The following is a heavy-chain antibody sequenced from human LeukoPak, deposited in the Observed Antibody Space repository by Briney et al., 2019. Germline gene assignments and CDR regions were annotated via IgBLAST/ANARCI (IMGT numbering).Heavy chain of an antibody. CDR3: ATAAPPDYGSGSYSNLYFDY. CDR2: ISSSGSTI. D-gene: IGHD3-10*01. V-gene: IGHV3-11*01. Sequence: GGSLRLSCAASGFTFSDYYMSWIRQAPGKRLERVSYISSSGSTIYYADSVKGRFTTSSDNAKNSLSLQMNSLRAEDTAVYYCATAAPPDYGSGSYSNLYFDYWGQGTLVTVSS. J-gene: IGHJ4*02. CDR1: GFTFSDYY.